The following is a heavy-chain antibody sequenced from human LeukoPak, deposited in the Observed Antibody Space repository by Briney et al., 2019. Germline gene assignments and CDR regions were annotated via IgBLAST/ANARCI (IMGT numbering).Heavy chain of an antibody. CDR3: ARAKITMIVVVITYYFDY. CDR1: GFTFSSYG. D-gene: IGHD3-22*01. CDR2: IRYDGSNK. Sequence: GGSLRLSCAASGFTFSSYGMHWVRQAPGKGLEWVAFIRYDGSNKYYAGSVKGRFTISRDNSKNTLYLQMNSLRAEDTAVYYCARAKITMIVVVITYYFDYWGQGTLVTVSS. V-gene: IGHV3-30*02. J-gene: IGHJ4*02.